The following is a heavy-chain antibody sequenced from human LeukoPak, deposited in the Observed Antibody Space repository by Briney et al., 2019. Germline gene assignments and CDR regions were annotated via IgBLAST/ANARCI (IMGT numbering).Heavy chain of an antibody. J-gene: IGHJ3*02. V-gene: IGHV4-61*02. CDR2: IYTSGST. D-gene: IGHD6-13*01. CDR3: ARELEAAAGPGDAFDI. Sequence: PSETLSLTCTVSGGSISSGSYYWSWIRQPAGKGLEWIGRIYTSGSTNYNPSLKSRVTISVDTSKNQFSLKLSSVTAADTAVYYCARELEAAAGPGDAFDIWGQGTMVTVSS. CDR1: GGSISSGSYY.